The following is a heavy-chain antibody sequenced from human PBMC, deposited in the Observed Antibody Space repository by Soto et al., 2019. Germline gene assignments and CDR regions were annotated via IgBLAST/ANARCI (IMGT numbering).Heavy chain of an antibody. CDR3: GHRGDCNYPRDNWFDP. CDR2: IYWNDYT. Sequence: QITLKESGPTLVKPTQTLTLTCTFSGFSLTTAGAGVSGIRQPPGKALEWLELIYWNDYTRYSPSLKSRLTITKDTSKNQVVLRMTNMDPVDTATYYCGHRGDCNYPRDNWFDPWGQGILVIVSA. V-gene: IGHV2-5*01. J-gene: IGHJ5*02. D-gene: IGHD1-7*01. CDR1: GFSLTTAGAG.